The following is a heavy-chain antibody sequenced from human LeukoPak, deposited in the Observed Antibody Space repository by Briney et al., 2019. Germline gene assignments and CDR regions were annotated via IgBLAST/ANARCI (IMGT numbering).Heavy chain of an antibody. J-gene: IGHJ4*02. Sequence: SETLSLTCTVSGGSISSYYWSWIRQPPGKGLEWIGYIYYSGSTNYNPSLKSRVTISVDTSKNQLSLKLSSVTAADTAVYYCARGTLYDSSGQTFDYWGQGTLATVSS. CDR3: ARGTLYDSSGQTFDY. D-gene: IGHD3-22*01. V-gene: IGHV4-59*01. CDR2: IYYSGST. CDR1: GGSISSYY.